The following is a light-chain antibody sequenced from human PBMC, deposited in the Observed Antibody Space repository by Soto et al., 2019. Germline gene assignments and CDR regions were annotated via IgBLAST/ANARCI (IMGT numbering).Light chain of an antibody. CDR1: QSLRSS. J-gene: IGKJ2*01. Sequence: ETMMTQSTETMSVSLGERARLCGGASQSLRSSLAWYQQKPGQAPRLLIYDASTRATGFPERFSGSGSGTDFTLNISSLQSEDFAVYYCQQYSSWPPITFGQGTKWRS. CDR3: QQYSSWPPIT. V-gene: IGKV3-15*01. CDR2: DAS.